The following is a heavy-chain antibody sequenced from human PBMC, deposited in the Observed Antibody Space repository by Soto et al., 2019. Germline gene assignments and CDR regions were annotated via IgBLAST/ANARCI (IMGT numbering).Heavy chain of an antibody. CDR2: IKQDGGEK. Sequence: EVQLVESGGGLVQPGGSLRLSCAAAGFSFSDYWMSWVRQPPGKGLEWVANIKQDGGEKYYVDSVKGRFTISRDNAKSSMYLQMNSLSAEDTAIYYCARSRAGRTAASYYDYMDVWGKGTTVTVSS. CDR1: GFSFSDYW. V-gene: IGHV3-7*01. CDR3: ARSRAGRTAASYYDYMDV. D-gene: IGHD2-2*01. J-gene: IGHJ6*03.